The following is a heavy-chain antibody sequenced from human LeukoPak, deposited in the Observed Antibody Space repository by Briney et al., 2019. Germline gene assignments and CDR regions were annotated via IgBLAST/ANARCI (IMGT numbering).Heavy chain of an antibody. Sequence: ASVKVSCKASGYTFTDYYMHWVRQAPGQGLEWMGWINPNSGDTNYAQKFQGRVTMTRDTSISTAYMELSSLRSDDTAVYYCASDYSDSSGLGYYYYHMDVWGKGTTVTVSS. J-gene: IGHJ6*03. CDR2: INPNSGDT. D-gene: IGHD3-22*01. CDR1: GYTFTDYY. CDR3: ASDYSDSSGLGYYYYHMDV. V-gene: IGHV1-2*02.